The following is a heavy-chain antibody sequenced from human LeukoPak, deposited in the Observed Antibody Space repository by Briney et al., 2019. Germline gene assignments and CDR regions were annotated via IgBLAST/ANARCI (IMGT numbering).Heavy chain of an antibody. D-gene: IGHD6-13*01. V-gene: IGHV4-59*01. Sequence: PSETLSLTCTVSGGSINSYYWSWIRQPPGEGLEWIGYMYYTGSTNYNPSLKSRVTISVDTSKNQFSLKLSSVTAADTAVYYCARETPSSSWSHFDYWGQGTPVTVSS. CDR1: GGSINSYY. J-gene: IGHJ4*02. CDR3: ARETPSSSWSHFDY. CDR2: MYYTGST.